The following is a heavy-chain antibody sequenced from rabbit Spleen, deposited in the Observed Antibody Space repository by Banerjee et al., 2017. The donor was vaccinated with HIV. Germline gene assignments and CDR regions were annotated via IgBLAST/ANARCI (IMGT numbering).Heavy chain of an antibody. CDR2: IYAGSSGST. V-gene: IGHV1S40*01. CDR3: ARDLSYDGYDL. Sequence: QSLEESGGDLVKPGASLTLTCTASGFSFSSDYMCWVRQAPGKGLEWIACIYAGSSGSTYYASWAKGRFTITKTSSTTVTLQMTSLTAADAATYFCARDLSYDGYDLWGPGDPGHRL. CDR1: GFSFSSDY. J-gene: IGHJ4*01. D-gene: IGHD6-1*01.